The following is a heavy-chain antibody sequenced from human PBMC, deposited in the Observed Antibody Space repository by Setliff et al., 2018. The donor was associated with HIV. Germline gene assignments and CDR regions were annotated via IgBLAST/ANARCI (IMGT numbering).Heavy chain of an antibody. CDR2: IYYSGST. CDR1: GGSISSSSYY. Sequence: SETLSLTCTVSGGSISSSSYYWGWIRQPPGKGLEWIGGIYYSGSTYYNPSLKSRATISVDMSKNQFSLRLSSVTAADTAVYYCARHKSQPYYFDYWGQGTQVTVS. V-gene: IGHV4-39*01. CDR3: ARHKSQPYYFDY. J-gene: IGHJ4*02.